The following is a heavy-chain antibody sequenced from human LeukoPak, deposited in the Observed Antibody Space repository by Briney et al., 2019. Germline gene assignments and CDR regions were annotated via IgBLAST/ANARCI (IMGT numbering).Heavy chain of an antibody. J-gene: IGHJ4*02. CDR3: ARDSKFFGYSSGWYDY. V-gene: IGHV1-2*02. CDR1: GYTFTGYY. CDR2: INPNSGGT. Sequence: ASVKVSCKASGYTFTGYYMHWVRQARGQGLEGMGWINPNSGGTNYAQKFQGRGTMTRETASNTTYMEMSRLRSDDTAVYYCARDSKFFGYSSGWYDYWGQGTLVTVSS. D-gene: IGHD6-19*01.